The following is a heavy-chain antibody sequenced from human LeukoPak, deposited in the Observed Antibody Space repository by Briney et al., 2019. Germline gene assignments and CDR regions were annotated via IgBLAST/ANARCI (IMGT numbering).Heavy chain of an antibody. V-gene: IGHV4-59*08. CDR3: ANPAGRALYYFDY. J-gene: IGHJ4*02. CDR2: IYYSGST. Sequence: SETLSLTCTVSGGSISSYYWSWIRQPPGKGLEWIGYIYYSGSTNYNPSLKSRVTISVDTSKNQFSLKLSSVTAADTAVYYCANPAGRALYYFDYWGQGTLVTVSS. CDR1: GGSISSYY.